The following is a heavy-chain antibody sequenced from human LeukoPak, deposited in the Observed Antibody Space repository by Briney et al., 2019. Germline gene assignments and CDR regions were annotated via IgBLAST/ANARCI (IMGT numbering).Heavy chain of an antibody. D-gene: IGHD3-22*01. CDR1: GSTFSYYG. Sequence: PGGSLRLSCAASGSTFSYYGMQWVRQAPGKGLEWVALIWHDGSNEYYADSVKGRFTISRDNSKTTLYLQMNSLRAEDTAVYYCARDADTSNHFSWLDYWGQGTLVTVSS. J-gene: IGHJ4*02. CDR3: ARDADTSNHFSWLDY. V-gene: IGHV3-33*01. CDR2: IWHDGSNE.